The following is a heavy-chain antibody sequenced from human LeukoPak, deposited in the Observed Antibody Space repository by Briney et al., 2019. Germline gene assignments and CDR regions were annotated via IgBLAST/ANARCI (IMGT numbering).Heavy chain of an antibody. Sequence: SETLSLTCTVSGDSISSSSYYWAWIRQPPGKGLEWIGSIYYSGSTYYNPSLNNRVTISVDTSKNQFSLKLSSVAAADTAVYYCARDQAGLRYGMDVWGQGTTVTVSS. V-gene: IGHV4-39*02. CDR1: GDSISSSSYY. CDR3: ARDQAGLRYGMDV. CDR2: IYYSGST. J-gene: IGHJ6*02.